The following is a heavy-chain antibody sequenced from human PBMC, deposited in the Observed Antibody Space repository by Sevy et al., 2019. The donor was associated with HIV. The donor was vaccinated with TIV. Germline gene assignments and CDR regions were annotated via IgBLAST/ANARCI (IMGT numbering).Heavy chain of an antibody. V-gene: IGHV3-21*01. CDR1: GFTFSTYS. D-gene: IGHD3-10*02. J-gene: IGHJ4*02. Sequence: GGSLRLSCGVSGFTFSTYSMNWVRQAPGKGLEWVSSISGSGSYIYYADSVQGRFTISRDNVKNSLYLQMNSLRAEDTAVYYCVREAANVRYFDSWGQGILVTVPS. CDR2: ISGSGSYI. CDR3: VREAANVRYFDS.